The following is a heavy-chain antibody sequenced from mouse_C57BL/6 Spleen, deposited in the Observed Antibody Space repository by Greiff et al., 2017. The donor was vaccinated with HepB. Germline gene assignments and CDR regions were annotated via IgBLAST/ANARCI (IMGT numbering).Heavy chain of an antibody. Sequence: QVQLQQPGAELVKPGASVKLSCKASGYTFTSYWMQWVKQRPGQGLEWIGEIDPSDSYTNYNQKFKGKATLTVDTSSSTAYMQLSSLTSEDSAVYYCARVDYGAYAMDYWGQGTSVTVSS. CDR2: IDPSDSYT. D-gene: IGHD1-1*01. CDR1: GYTFTSYW. V-gene: IGHV1-50*01. CDR3: ARVDYGAYAMDY. J-gene: IGHJ4*01.